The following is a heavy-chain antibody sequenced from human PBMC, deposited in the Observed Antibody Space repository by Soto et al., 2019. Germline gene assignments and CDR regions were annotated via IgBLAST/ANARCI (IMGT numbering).Heavy chain of an antibody. CDR3: ARGYCSGGTCSVDY. D-gene: IGHD2-15*01. CDR2: ISYDGSTK. CDR1: GFTFSSYA. J-gene: IGHJ4*02. V-gene: IGHV3-30-3*01. Sequence: QVQLVESGGGVIQPGRSLRLSCAASGFTFSSYAMHWVRQAPGKGLEWVAVISYDGSTKYYTDSVKGRFTISRDNSKNTLYLETNSLRDEDTAVYYCARGYCSGGTCSVDYWGQGAQVTVS.